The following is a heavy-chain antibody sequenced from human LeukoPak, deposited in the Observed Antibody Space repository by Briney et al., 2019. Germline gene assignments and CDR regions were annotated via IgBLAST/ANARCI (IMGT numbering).Heavy chain of an antibody. CDR3: ARDTLSSYDSRNFDY. Sequence: ASVKVSCKASGYTFTSYAMNWVRQAPGQGLEWMGWINTNTGNPTYAQGFTGRFVFSLDTSVSTAYLQISSLKAEDTAVYYCARDTLSSYDSRNFDYWGQGTLVTVSS. D-gene: IGHD3-22*01. J-gene: IGHJ4*02. CDR2: INTNTGNP. V-gene: IGHV7-4-1*02. CDR1: GYTFTSYA.